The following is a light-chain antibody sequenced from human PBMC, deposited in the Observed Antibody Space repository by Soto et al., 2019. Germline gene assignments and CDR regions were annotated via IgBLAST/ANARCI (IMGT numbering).Light chain of an antibody. Sequence: QSVLTQPASVSGSPGQSITISCTGTSSDVGGYNAVSWYQQHPGRAPKLMIYDVSNRPSGISNRFSGSKSGSTASLTISGLQAEDDADYYCSSYTRSGVYVFGAATKLTVL. V-gene: IGLV2-14*01. CDR2: DVS. CDR1: SSDVGGYNA. J-gene: IGLJ1*01. CDR3: SSYTRSGVYV.